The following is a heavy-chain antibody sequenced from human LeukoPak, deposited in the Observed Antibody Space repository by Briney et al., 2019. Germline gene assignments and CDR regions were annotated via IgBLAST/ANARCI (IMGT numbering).Heavy chain of an antibody. V-gene: IGHV1-2*06. Sequence: ASVKVSCKASGYTFTRYYMHWVRQAPGQGLEWMGRINPNRGGTNYAQKFQGRVTMTRDTSISTAYMELTRLRSDDTAVYYCARSVVVVVAATHFDYWGQGTLVTVSS. CDR1: GYTFTRYY. CDR3: ARSVVVVVAATHFDY. D-gene: IGHD2-15*01. CDR2: INPNRGGT. J-gene: IGHJ4*02.